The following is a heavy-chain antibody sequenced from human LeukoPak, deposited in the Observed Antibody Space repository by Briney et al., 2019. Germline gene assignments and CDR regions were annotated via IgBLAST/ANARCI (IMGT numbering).Heavy chain of an antibody. CDR2: ISAYNGNT. V-gene: IGHV1-18*04. J-gene: IGHJ4*02. Sequence: ASVKVSCKASGYTFTGYYMHWVRQAPGQGLEWMGWISAYNGNTNYAQKLQGRVTMTTDTSTSTAYMELRSLRSDDTAVYYCARLLIVGATDFDYWGQGTLVTASS. CDR1: GYTFTGYY. CDR3: ARLLIVGATDFDY. D-gene: IGHD1-26*01.